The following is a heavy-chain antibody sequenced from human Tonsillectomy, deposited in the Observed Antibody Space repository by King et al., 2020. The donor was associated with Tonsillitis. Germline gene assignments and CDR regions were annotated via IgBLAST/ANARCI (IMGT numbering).Heavy chain of an antibody. V-gene: IGHV3-30*18. D-gene: IGHD1-26*01. CDR3: AKSRVPWEQQQSDS. Sequence: QLVQSGGGVVQPGRSLRLSCAASGFTFSSYGMHWVRQAPGKGLEWVAVISYDGSNKYYADSVKGRFTISRDNSKNTLYLQMNSLRAEDTAVYYCAKSRVPWEQQQSDSWGQGTLVTVSS. CDR1: GFTFSSYG. J-gene: IGHJ4*02. CDR2: ISYDGSNK.